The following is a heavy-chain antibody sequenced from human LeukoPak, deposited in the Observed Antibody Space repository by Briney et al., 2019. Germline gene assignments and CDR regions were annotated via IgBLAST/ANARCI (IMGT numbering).Heavy chain of an antibody. CDR2: INSGGTT. CDR3: AKMDSDYYIDF. Sequence: PGGSLRPSCAASGFPVSSNYMNWVRQAPGKGLEWISVINSGGTTYYADSVKGRFTISRDDSKNMLFLHMNSLRAEDTAVYYCAKMDSDYYIDFWGQGTLVSVSS. CDR1: GFPVSSNY. J-gene: IGHJ4*02. V-gene: IGHV3-53*01. D-gene: IGHD3/OR15-3a*01.